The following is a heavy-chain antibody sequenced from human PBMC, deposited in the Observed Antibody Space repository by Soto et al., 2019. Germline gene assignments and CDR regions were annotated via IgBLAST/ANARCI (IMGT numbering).Heavy chain of an antibody. CDR1: GFTFSSYS. CDR3: ARDMGKWELLGANAFDI. CDR2: ISSSSSYI. V-gene: IGHV3-21*01. J-gene: IGHJ3*02. Sequence: GWSLRLSCAASGFTFSSYSMNWVRQAPGKGPEWVSSISSSSSYIYYADSVKGRFTISRDNAKNSLYLQMNSLRAEDTAVYYCARDMGKWELLGANAFDIWGQGTMVTVSS. D-gene: IGHD1-26*01.